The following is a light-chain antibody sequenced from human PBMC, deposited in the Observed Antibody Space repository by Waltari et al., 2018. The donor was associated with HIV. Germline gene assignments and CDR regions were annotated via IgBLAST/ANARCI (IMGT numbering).Light chain of an antibody. J-gene: IGKJ4*01. Sequence: DIQLTQSPSILSASVGDIVTITCRTSQGISSYLAWYQQKPGKAPKLLIYAASTLQSGVPSRFSGSGSGTEFTLTISSLQPEDFATYYCQQLESYTQISFGGGTKVGIK. CDR1: QGISSY. CDR3: QQLESYTQIS. CDR2: AAS. V-gene: IGKV1-9*01.